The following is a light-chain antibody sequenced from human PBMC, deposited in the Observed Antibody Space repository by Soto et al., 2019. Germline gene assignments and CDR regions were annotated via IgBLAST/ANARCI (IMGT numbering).Light chain of an antibody. CDR2: DAS. V-gene: IGKV3-11*01. CDR3: QQRSNWPPWT. Sequence: EIVLKQSPATLSLSPGERATLSCRASQSVSSYLAWYQQKPGQAPRLLIYDASNRATGIPARFSGSGSGTDFTLTISSLEPEDFAVYYCQQRSNWPPWTFGQGTKV. J-gene: IGKJ1*01. CDR1: QSVSSY.